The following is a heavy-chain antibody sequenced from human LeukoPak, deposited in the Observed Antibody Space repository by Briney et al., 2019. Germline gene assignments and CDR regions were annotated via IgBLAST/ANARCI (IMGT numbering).Heavy chain of an antibody. J-gene: IGHJ4*02. V-gene: IGHV1-2*02. D-gene: IGHD2-2*02. CDR1: GYTFTGYY. CDR2: INPNSGGT. CDR3: ASPPAAIGGSTLPLDY. Sequence: GASVKVSCKASGYTFTGYYMHWVRQAPGQGLEWMGWINPNSGGTNYAQKFQGRVTMTRDTSTSTVYMELSSLRSEDTAVYYCASPPAAIGGSTLPLDYWGQGTLVTVSS.